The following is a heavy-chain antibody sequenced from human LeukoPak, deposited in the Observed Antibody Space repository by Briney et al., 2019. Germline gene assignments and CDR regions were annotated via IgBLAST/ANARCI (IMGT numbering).Heavy chain of an antibody. CDR1: SGSFSGHY. CDR2: IYYSGST. J-gene: IGHJ4*02. D-gene: IGHD3-9*01. Sequence: PSETLSLTCAIYSGSFSGHYWSWIRQPPGKGLEWIGYIYYSGSTNYNPSLKSRVTISVKTSKNQFSLKLRSVTAADTAVYYCARVTGYTIEDYFDYWGQGTLVTVSS. V-gene: IGHV4-59*11. CDR3: ARVTGYTIEDYFDY.